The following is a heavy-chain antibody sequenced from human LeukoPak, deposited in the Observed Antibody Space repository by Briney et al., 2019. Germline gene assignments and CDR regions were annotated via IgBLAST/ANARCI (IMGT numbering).Heavy chain of an antibody. CDR1: CGSISSSSYY. CDR3: ASAPRRGSIGGPDN. J-gene: IGHJ4*02. Sequence: SETLSLTCTVSCGSISSSSYYWGWIRQPPGRGLEWIGSIYYSGTTYYNPSLKSRVTISVDTSKNQFSLKLSSVTAADTAVYYCASAPRRGSIGGPDNWGQGTLVTVSS. V-gene: IGHV4-39*01. D-gene: IGHD3-10*01. CDR2: IYYSGTT.